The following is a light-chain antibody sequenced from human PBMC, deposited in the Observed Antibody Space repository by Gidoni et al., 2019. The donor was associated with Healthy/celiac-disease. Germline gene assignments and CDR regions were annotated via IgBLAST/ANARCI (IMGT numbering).Light chain of an antibody. Sequence: QSVLTQPPSVSGAPGQRVTISCTGSSSNIGAGYDVHWYQQLPGTAPKLLIYGNSNRPSGVPDRFSGSKSGTSASLAITGLQAEDGADYYCQSYDSSLPVFGGGTKLTVL. CDR3: QSYDSSLPV. V-gene: IGLV1-40*01. CDR2: GNS. J-gene: IGLJ2*01. CDR1: SSNIGAGYD.